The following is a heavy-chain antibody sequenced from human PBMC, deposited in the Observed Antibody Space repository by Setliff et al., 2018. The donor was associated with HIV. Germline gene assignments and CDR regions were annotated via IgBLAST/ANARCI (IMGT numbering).Heavy chain of an antibody. D-gene: IGHD3-16*01. CDR3: ARGGGTGSFDY. CDR1: GGSINSGHYY. J-gene: IGHJ4*02. CDR2: IYYTGST. V-gene: IGHV4-31*03. Sequence: SETLSLTCTVSGGSINSGHYYWSWIRHHPGKGLEWIGYIYYTGSTYFNTSLKSRITLSIDTSKNQFSLKLSSVTAADTAVYYCARGGGTGSFDYWGQGTLVTVSS.